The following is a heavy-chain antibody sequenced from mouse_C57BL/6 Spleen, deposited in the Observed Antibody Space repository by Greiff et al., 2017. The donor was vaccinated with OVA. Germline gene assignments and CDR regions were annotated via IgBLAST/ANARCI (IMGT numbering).Heavy chain of an antibody. CDR2: IDPSDSYT. V-gene: IGHV1-50*01. CDR3: ARGYYGSSSNWYFDV. Sequence: VQLQQPGAELVKPGASVKLSCKASGYTFTSYWMQWVKQRPGQGLEWIGEIDPSDSYTNYNQKFKGKATLTVDTASSTAYMQLSSLTSEDSAVYYCARGYYGSSSNWYFDVWGTGTTVTVSS. D-gene: IGHD1-1*01. J-gene: IGHJ1*03. CDR1: GYTFTSYW.